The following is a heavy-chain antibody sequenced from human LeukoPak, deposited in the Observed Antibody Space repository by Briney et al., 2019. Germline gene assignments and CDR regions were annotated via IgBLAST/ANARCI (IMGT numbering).Heavy chain of an antibody. J-gene: IGHJ4*02. D-gene: IGHD3-10*01. CDR1: GFTFNRCW. V-gene: IGHV3-7*01. CDR3: ARDTTFGELVEYYFDY. CDR2: INPDGRDT. Sequence: GGSLRLSCVVSGFTFNRCWMNWVRQAPGKGLEWVAHINPDGRDTYYVDSVRGRFTISRDNSKNTLYLQMNSLRAEDTAVYYCARDTTFGELVEYYFDYWGQGTLVTVSS.